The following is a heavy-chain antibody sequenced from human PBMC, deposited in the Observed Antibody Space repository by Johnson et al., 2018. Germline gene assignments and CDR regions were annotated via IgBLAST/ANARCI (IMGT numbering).Heavy chain of an antibody. CDR2: IYYSGGN. Sequence: QVQLQESGPGLVKPSGPLSLTCTVSGDSINNYYRGRIRQPPGKGLEWSGYIYYSGGNNYSPSLKSLVTILVDTSKNQFSLKLTSVTAADTAVDYCARIRPGRELYDYWGQGTLVTVSS. CDR1: GDSINNYY. V-gene: IGHV4-59*01. J-gene: IGHJ4*02. D-gene: IGHD1-26*01. CDR3: ARIRPGRELYDY.